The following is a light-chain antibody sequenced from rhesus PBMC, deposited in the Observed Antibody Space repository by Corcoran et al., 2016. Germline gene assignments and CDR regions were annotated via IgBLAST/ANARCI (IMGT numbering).Light chain of an antibody. V-gene: IGKV2-78*01. Sequence: EIVMTQTPLSLSVTPGEPASISCRSSQSLLHSNGYTYLHWYLQQPGQSPQLLIYEVSNWAFGVPDRFSGSGSDTNCTLTISRVEAEHVGVYYCEQTLQTPFTFGPGTKLDIK. CDR1: QSLLHSNGYTY. CDR2: EVS. CDR3: EQTLQTPFT. J-gene: IGKJ3*01.